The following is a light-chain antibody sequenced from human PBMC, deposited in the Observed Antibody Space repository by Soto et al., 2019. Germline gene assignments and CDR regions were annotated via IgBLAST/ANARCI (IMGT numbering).Light chain of an antibody. V-gene: IGKV3-20*01. J-gene: IGKJ1*01. CDR1: QSVSSSY. CDR2: GAS. Sequence: EFVLTQSPGXLSLSPGERATLSCRASQSVSSSYLAWYQQKPCQAPRLLIYGASSRATGIPDRFSGSGSGTDCTLTISXLEPXXXXXYYCQQRGTFGQGTKVEIK. CDR3: QQRGT.